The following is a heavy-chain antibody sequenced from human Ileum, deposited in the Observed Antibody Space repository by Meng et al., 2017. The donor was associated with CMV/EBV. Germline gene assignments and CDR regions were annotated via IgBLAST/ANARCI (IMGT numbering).Heavy chain of an antibody. CDR3: ARGGDSRGGAWFDP. D-gene: IGHD3-22*01. CDR1: GDSINSGSYY. CDR2: IYYSGRA. V-gene: IGHV4-30-4*08. Sequence: SETLSLTCTVSGDSINSGSYYWTWIRQPPGKGLEWIGYIYYSGRAYYDPSLRSRLLISLDSSKNQFSLKWTSVTAADTAVYYCARGGDSRGGAWFDPWGQGTLVTVSS. J-gene: IGHJ5*02.